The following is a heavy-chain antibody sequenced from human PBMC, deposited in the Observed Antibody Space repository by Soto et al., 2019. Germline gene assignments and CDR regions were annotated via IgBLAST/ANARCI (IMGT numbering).Heavy chain of an antibody. Sequence: PSETLSLTCTVSGGSISSYYWSWIRQPPGKGLEWIGYIYYSGSTNYNPSLKSRVTISVDTSKNQFSLKLSSVTAADTAVYYCARLRDYDFWSGYLVIWGQGTLVTVSS. CDR1: GGSISSYY. V-gene: IGHV4-59*08. J-gene: IGHJ4*02. CDR3: ARLRDYDFWSGYLVI. D-gene: IGHD3-3*01. CDR2: IYYSGST.